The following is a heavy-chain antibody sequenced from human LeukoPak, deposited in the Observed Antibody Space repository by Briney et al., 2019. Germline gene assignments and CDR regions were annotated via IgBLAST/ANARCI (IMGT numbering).Heavy chain of an antibody. J-gene: IGHJ4*02. CDR3: ARGGSSSSGFDY. D-gene: IGHD6-6*01. CDR1: GFTFSSYS. CDR2: INSSSSYI. V-gene: IGHV3-21*05. Sequence: GGSLRLSCAASGFTFSSYSMNWVRQAPGKGLERVSYINSSSSYIYYADSVKGRFTISRDNAKNSLYLQMNSLRAEDTAVYYCARGGSSSSGFDYWGQGTVVTVSS.